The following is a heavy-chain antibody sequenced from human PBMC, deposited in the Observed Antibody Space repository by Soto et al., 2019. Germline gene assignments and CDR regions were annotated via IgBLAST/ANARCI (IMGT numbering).Heavy chain of an antibody. CDR2: IYYNGST. J-gene: IGHJ5*01. Sequence: QVQLQESGPGLVKPSETLSLTCTVSGDSISSYYWSWIRQPPGKGLEWIGYIYYNGSTKYNPYLKSRVTISVETSKNQFPLKLSSVTAADTAVYYCARATCSSTSCYALLVWFDTWGHGTLVTVSS. CDR3: ARATCSSTSCYALLVWFDT. V-gene: IGHV4-59*01. D-gene: IGHD2-2*01. CDR1: GDSISSYY.